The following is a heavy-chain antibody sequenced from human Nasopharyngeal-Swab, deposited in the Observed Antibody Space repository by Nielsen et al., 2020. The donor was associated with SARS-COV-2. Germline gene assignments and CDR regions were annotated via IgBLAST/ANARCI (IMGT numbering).Heavy chain of an antibody. J-gene: IGHJ6*02. D-gene: IGHD2-15*01. CDR1: GGTSSSYA. CDR3: ATRKLLVNYYYYGMDV. V-gene: IGHV1-69*04. CDR2: IITILGIA. Sequence: SLKVSCNASGGTSSSYANSWVRKAPGQELEWMGRIITILGIANYAQKFQGRVTITADKSTNTAYMELSSLRSEDTAVYYCATRKLLVNYYYYGMDVWGQGTTVTVSS.